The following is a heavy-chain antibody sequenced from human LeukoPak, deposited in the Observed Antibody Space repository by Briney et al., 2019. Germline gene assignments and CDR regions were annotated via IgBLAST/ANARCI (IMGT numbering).Heavy chain of an antibody. CDR3: ARIAVAFDY. Sequence: GGSLRLSCATSGFTFGNYWMNWVRQAPGKGLEWVSYISSSGSTIYYADSVKGRFTISRDNAKNSLYLQMNSLRAEDTAVYYCARIAVAFDYWGQGTLVTVSS. J-gene: IGHJ4*02. V-gene: IGHV3-48*04. CDR2: ISSSGSTI. D-gene: IGHD6-13*01. CDR1: GFTFGNYW.